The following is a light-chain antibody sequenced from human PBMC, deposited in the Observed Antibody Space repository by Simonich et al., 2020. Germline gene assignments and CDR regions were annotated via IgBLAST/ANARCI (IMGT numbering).Light chain of an antibody. V-gene: IGLV2-14*03. CDR1: SSDVGGYNY. J-gene: IGLJ2*01. CDR3: SSYTSSSTLVV. CDR2: DVS. Sequence: QSALTQPASVSGSPGQSLTISCTGTSSDVGGYNYVSWYQQHPAKAPKLMIYDVSNRPSGGSNRFSGSKSGNTASLTISGLQAEDEADYYCSSYTSSSTLVVFGGGTKLTVL.